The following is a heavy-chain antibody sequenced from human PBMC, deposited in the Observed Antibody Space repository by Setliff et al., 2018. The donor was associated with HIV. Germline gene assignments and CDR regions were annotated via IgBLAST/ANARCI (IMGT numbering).Heavy chain of an antibody. CDR2: ISPNFGHT. J-gene: IGHJ6*02. V-gene: IGHV1-18*01. CDR3: ARLGSGWSDSYYYAMDI. D-gene: IGHD6-19*01. Sequence: GASVKVSCKASGYTFTTYGISWVRQAPGHGLEWMGWISPNFGHTNYAQNFLGRVTMTIDTSTSRAYMELRSLRSDDTAMYFCARLGSGWSDSYYYAMDIWGQGTTVTV. CDR1: GYTFTTYG.